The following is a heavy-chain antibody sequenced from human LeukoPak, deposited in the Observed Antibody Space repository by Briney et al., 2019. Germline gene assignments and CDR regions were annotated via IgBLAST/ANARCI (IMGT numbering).Heavy chain of an antibody. V-gene: IGHV4-31*03. CDR2: IYYSGST. CDR3: ASLRDDYSSSKFNWFDP. CDR1: GGSISSGGYY. J-gene: IGHJ5*02. Sequence: SETLSLTCTVSGGSISSGGYYWSWIRQHPGKGLEWIGYIYYSGSTYYNPSLKSRVTISVDTSKNQFSLKLSSVTAADTAVYYCASLRDDYSSSKFNWFDPWGQGTLVTVSS. D-gene: IGHD6-13*01.